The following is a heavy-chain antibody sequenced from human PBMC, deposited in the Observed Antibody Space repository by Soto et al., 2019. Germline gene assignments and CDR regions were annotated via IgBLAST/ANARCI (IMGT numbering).Heavy chain of an antibody. J-gene: IGHJ6*02. CDR2: IKQDGSEK. Sequence: GGSLRLSCAASGFIFRNYWMGWVRQVPGKGLGWVANIKQDGSEKYYVDSVKGRFTISRDNAKNSMYLQMNSLRAEDTAVYYCERGAGMTPPYYFYGLDVWGQGTTVTVSS. D-gene: IGHD1-1*01. CDR3: ERGAGMTPPYYFYGLDV. CDR1: GFIFRNYW. V-gene: IGHV3-7*05.